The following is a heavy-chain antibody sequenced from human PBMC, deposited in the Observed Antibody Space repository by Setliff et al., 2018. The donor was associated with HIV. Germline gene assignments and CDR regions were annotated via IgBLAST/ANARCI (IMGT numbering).Heavy chain of an antibody. CDR3: ARVQDLGATWTGYYYYYMDV. Sequence: SETLSLTCAVYVGSFSGHYWSWIRQPPGKGLDWIGETNPSGSTKYNPSLKSRVTISVDRSKKQFSLKLTSVTAADTAVYYCARVQDLGATWTGYYYYYMDVWGKGTTVTVSS. D-gene: IGHD1-1*01. J-gene: IGHJ6*03. CDR1: VGSFSGHY. V-gene: IGHV4-34*01. CDR2: TNPSGST.